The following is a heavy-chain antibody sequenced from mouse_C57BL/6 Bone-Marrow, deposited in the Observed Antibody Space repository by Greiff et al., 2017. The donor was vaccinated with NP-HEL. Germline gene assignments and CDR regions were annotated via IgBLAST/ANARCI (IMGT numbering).Heavy chain of an antibody. CDR3: ARRGGQLRGFAY. Sequence: QVQLQQPGAELVRPGSSVKLSCKASGYTFTSYWMRWVKQRPIQGLEWIGNIDPSDSETHYNQKFKDKATLTVDKSSSTAYMQLSSLTSEDSAVYYGARRGGQLRGFAYWGQGTLVTVSA. CDR2: IDPSDSET. D-gene: IGHD3-3*01. J-gene: IGHJ3*01. V-gene: IGHV1-52*01. CDR1: GYTFTSYW.